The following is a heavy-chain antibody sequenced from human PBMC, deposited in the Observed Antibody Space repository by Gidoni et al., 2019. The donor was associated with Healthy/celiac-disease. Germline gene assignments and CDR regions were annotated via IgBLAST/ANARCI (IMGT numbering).Heavy chain of an antibody. V-gene: IGHV3-15*07. CDR1: GFTFSNAW. CDR3: TTDGGTTVTTDYYYGMDV. Sequence: EVQLVESGGGLVKPGGSLRLSCAASGFTFSNAWMNWVRQAPGKGLEWVGRIKSKTDGGTTDYAAPVKGRFTISRDDSKNTLYLQMNSLKTEDTAVYYCTTDGGTTVTTDYYYGMDVWGQGTTVTVSS. CDR2: IKSKTDGGTT. J-gene: IGHJ6*02. D-gene: IGHD4-17*01.